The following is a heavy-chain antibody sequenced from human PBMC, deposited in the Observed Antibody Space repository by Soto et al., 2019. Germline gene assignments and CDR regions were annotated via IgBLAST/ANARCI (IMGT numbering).Heavy chain of an antibody. V-gene: IGHV4-34*01. D-gene: IGHD3-9*01. CDR2: INHSGST. J-gene: IGHJ1*01. CDR1: GGSCSGYY. Sequence: PWWNLYLTSAVYGGSCSGYYWSWIRQPPGKGLEWIGEINHSGSTNYNPSLKSRVTISVDTSKNQSSLKLSSVAAADTAVYYCGTSRVFRYFVCASWGQGTRGTDSS. CDR3: GTSRVFRYFVCAS.